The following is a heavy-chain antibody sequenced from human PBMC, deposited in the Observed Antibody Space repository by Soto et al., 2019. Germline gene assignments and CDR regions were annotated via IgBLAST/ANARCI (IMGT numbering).Heavy chain of an antibody. Sequence: QVQLQESGPGLVKPSQTLSLTCTVSGGSISSGGYYWSWIRQHPGKGLEWIGYIYYSGSTYYNPSLKSRVNISVDTSKNQCSLKLSSVTAADTAVYYCARDAGLVYGSGSYYYDYWGQGTLVTVSS. CDR2: IYYSGST. D-gene: IGHD3-10*01. J-gene: IGHJ4*02. V-gene: IGHV4-31*03. CDR3: ARDAGLVYGSGSYYYDY. CDR1: GGSISSGGYY.